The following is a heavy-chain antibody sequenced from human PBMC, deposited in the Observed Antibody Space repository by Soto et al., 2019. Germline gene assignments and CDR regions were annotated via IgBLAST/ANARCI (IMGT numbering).Heavy chain of an antibody. CDR2: ISDDGSTA. Sequence: PGGSLRLSCAVSGFTFSAYWMHWVRQVPGKGLTWVSRISDDGSTATYADSVKGRFVISRDNAKNSLYLEMNTLRVDDSGLYYCARATRVSSTGTGANWGRGTLVTVSS. J-gene: IGHJ4*02. CDR1: GFTFSAYW. CDR3: ARATRVSSTGTGAN. D-gene: IGHD1-1*01. V-gene: IGHV3-74*01.